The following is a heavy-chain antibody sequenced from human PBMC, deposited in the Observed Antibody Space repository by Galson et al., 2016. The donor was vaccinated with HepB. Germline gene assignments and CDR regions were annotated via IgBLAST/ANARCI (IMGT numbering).Heavy chain of an antibody. D-gene: IGHD1-26*01. J-gene: IGHJ4*02. CDR2: ISSDGNNK. CDR1: GFTFSTYA. V-gene: IGHV3-30-3*01. CDR3: AKEGRVHSGTYSESRSDYFDY. Sequence: SLRLSCAASGFTFSTYAMHWVRQGPGKGLEWVAIISSDGNNKYYADSVKGRFTISRDNSKNTLYLQMSSLTTGDTAVYYCAKEGRVHSGTYSESRSDYFDYWGQGTLVTVSS.